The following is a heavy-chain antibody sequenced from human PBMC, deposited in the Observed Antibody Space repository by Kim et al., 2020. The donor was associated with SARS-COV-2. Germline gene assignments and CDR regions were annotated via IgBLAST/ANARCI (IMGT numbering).Heavy chain of an antibody. CDR1: GFTFSNAW. CDR3: TTARRRVRGVTGAFDI. J-gene: IGHJ3*02. Sequence: GGSLRLSCAASGFTFSNAWMSWVRQAPGKGLEWVGRIKSKTDGGTTDYAAPVKGRFTISRDDSKNTLYLQMNSLKTEDTAVYYCTTARRRVRGVTGAFDIWGQGTMVTVSS. D-gene: IGHD3-10*01. V-gene: IGHV3-15*01. CDR2: IKSKTDGGTT.